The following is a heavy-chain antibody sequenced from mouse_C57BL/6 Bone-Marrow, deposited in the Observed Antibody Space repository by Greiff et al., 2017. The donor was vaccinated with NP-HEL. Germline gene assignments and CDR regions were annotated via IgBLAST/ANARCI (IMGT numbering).Heavy chain of an antibody. Sequence: EVQLVESGGGLVKPGGSLKLSCAASGFTFSSYAMSWVRQTPEKTLEWVATISDGGSYTYYPDNVKGRFTISRDNAKNNLYLQMSHLKSEDTAMYYCARDRELLRSPWFAYWGQGTLVTVSA. CDR3: ARDRELLRSPWFAY. D-gene: IGHD1-1*01. V-gene: IGHV5-4*01. CDR1: GFTFSSYA. J-gene: IGHJ3*01. CDR2: ISDGGSYT.